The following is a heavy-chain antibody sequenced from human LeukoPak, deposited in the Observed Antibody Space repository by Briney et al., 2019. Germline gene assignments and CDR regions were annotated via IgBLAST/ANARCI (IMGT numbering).Heavy chain of an antibody. D-gene: IGHD3-22*01. Sequence: GGSLRLSCAASGFTFSSYSMNWVRQAPGKGLEWVSSISSSGSYIYYADSVKGRFTISRDNAKNSLYLQMNSLRAEDTAVYYCAREDSSGYYYSDYWGQGTLVTVSS. CDR3: AREDSSGYYYSDY. CDR1: GFTFSSYS. CDR2: ISSSGSYI. V-gene: IGHV3-21*01. J-gene: IGHJ4*02.